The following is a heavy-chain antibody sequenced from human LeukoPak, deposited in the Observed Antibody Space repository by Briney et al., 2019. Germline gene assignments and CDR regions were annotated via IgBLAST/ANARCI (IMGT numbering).Heavy chain of an antibody. D-gene: IGHD3-10*01. CDR3: AKIYGSGKSYYYYYMDV. CDR2: ISGSGGST. V-gene: IGHV3-23*01. CDR1: GFTFSSYA. Sequence: GGSLRPSCAAPGFTFSSYAMSWVRQAPGKGLEWVSAISGSGGSTYYADSVKGRFTISRDNSKNTLYLQMNSLRAEDTAVYYCAKIYGSGKSYYYYYMDVWGKGTTVTVSS. J-gene: IGHJ6*03.